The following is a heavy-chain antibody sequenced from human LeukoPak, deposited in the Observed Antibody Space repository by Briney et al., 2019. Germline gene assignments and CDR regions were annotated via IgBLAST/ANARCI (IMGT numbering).Heavy chain of an antibody. CDR1: RFTFSSYG. D-gene: IGHD1-26*01. V-gene: IGHV3-74*01. CDR3: ARRGAATDAFDI. J-gene: IGHJ3*02. Sequence: SGGSLRLSCAASRFTFSSYGMHWVRQAPGKGLVWVSRIKSDGSSTSYADSVKGRFTISRDNAKNTLYLQMNSLRAEDTAVYYCARRGAATDAFDIWGQGTMVTVSS. CDR2: IKSDGSST.